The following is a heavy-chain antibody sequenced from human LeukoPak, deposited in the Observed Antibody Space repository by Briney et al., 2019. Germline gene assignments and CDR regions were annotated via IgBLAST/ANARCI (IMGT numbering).Heavy chain of an antibody. J-gene: IGHJ4*02. D-gene: IGHD6-19*01. Sequence: PGRSLRLSCAGSGFTFSSYEINWVRQAPGKGLEWASSISSSGSVIYYADSVKGRFTISRDNAKNSLYLQINSLRAEDTAIYYCARAFSSGWFDYWGQGTLVTVSS. V-gene: IGHV3-48*03. CDR2: ISSSGSVI. CDR3: ARAFSSGWFDY. CDR1: GFTFSSYE.